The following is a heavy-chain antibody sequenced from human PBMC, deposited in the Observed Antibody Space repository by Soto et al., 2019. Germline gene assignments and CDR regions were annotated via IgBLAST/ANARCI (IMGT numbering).Heavy chain of an antibody. Sequence: SVKVSCKASGGTFSSYAISWVRQAPGQGLEWMGGIIPIFGTANYAQKFQGRVTITADESTSTAYMELSSLRSEDTAVYYCARDFSRGLWFGELLYYFDYWGQGXLVTVSS. J-gene: IGHJ4*02. CDR1: GGTFSSYA. V-gene: IGHV1-69*13. D-gene: IGHD3-10*01. CDR3: ARDFSRGLWFGELLYYFDY. CDR2: IIPIFGTA.